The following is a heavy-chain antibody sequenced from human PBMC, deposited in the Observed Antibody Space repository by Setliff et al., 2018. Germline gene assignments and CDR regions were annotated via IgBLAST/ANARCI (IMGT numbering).Heavy chain of an antibody. CDR2: IGVYSGNT. CDR1: GYTFRQSI. J-gene: IGHJ5*02. D-gene: IGHD3-3*01. V-gene: IGHV1-18*01. CDR3: MRLVRFCSRTVCQRTSGDEA. Sequence: ASVKVYCKASGYTFRQSIVSWVRQAPGQGLEWLGWIGVYSGNTYSAQRFQGRVSLTTDESTNTAYLELRGLRSDDTAVYYCMRLVRFCSRTVCQRTSGDEAWGQGTLVTVSS.